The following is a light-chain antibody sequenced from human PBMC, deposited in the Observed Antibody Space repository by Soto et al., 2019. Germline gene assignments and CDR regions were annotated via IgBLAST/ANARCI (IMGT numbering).Light chain of an antibody. CDR2: SNS. CDR1: RSNIGAGYD. CDR3: QSFDSRLSGSV. V-gene: IGLV1-40*01. Sequence: QSVLTQPPSVSGAPGQRVTISCTGSRSNIGAGYDVHWYQQLPGTAPKLLIYSNSNRPSGVPDRFSGSQSGASASLAITGLQADDEADYYCQSFDSRLSGSVFGTGTKLTVL. J-gene: IGLJ1*01.